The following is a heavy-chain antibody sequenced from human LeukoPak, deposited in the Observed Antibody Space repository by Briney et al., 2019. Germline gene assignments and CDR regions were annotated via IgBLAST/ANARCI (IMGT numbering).Heavy chain of an antibody. V-gene: IGHV1-8*01. CDR1: GYTFTSYD. Sequence: ASVKVSCKASGYTFTSYDINWVRQATGQGLEWMGWMDPNSGNTGYAQKFQGRVTMTRNTSISTAYMELSSLRSEDTAVYYCARVFTSSWYDYYGMDVWGQGTTVTVSS. D-gene: IGHD6-13*01. J-gene: IGHJ6*02. CDR3: ARVFTSSWYDYYGMDV. CDR2: MDPNSGNT.